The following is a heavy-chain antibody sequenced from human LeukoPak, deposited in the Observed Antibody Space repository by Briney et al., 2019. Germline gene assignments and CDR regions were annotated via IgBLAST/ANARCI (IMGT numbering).Heavy chain of an antibody. J-gene: IGHJ3*02. Sequence: PGGSLRLSCAASGFTFSSYTMNWVRQAPGKGLEWVSSISSSSSYIYYADSVKGRFTISRDNAKNSLYLQMNSLRAEDTAVYYCARDGRRGYSYDDAFDIWGQGTMVTVSS. D-gene: IGHD5-18*01. CDR3: ARDGRRGYSYDDAFDI. CDR1: GFTFSSYT. V-gene: IGHV3-21*01. CDR2: ISSSSSYI.